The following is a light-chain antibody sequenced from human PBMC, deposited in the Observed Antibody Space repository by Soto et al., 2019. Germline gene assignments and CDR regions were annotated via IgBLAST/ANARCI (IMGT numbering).Light chain of an antibody. CDR3: QQYDSSPIT. Sequence: DIVMTQSPAPLSVSPGESATLSCRASQSVSSNLAWHQQKPGQAPRILMYDASTRATGISARFSGSGSGTEFTLTISRLEPEDFAVYYCQQYDSSPITLGQGTRLEI. CDR1: QSVSSN. CDR2: DAS. J-gene: IGKJ5*01. V-gene: IGKV3-15*01.